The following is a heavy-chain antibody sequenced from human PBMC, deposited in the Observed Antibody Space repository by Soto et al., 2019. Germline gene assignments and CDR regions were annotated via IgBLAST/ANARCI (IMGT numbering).Heavy chain of an antibody. Sequence: QAQLVESGGGVVQPGRSLRLSCAASGFTFSSYGMHWVRQAPGKGLEWVAVISYDGSNKYYADSVKGRFTISRDNSKNTLYLQMNSLGAEDTAVYYCAKDRDGGSYYVFDYWGQGTLVTVSS. V-gene: IGHV3-30*18. D-gene: IGHD1-26*01. CDR3: AKDRDGGSYYVFDY. J-gene: IGHJ4*02. CDR2: ISYDGSNK. CDR1: GFTFSSYG.